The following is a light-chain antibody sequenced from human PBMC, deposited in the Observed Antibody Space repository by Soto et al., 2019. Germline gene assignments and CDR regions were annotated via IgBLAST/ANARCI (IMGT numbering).Light chain of an antibody. V-gene: IGLV1-40*01. CDR1: SSNIGAGYD. Sequence: QSVLTQPPSVSGAPGQRVTISCTGSSSNIGAGYDVNWYQQLPGTVPKLLISGNSDRPSGVPDRFSGSKSDTSASLAITGLQAEDEADYYCQSFDNSLGGYVFGTGTKLTVL. J-gene: IGLJ1*01. CDR2: GNS. CDR3: QSFDNSLGGYV.